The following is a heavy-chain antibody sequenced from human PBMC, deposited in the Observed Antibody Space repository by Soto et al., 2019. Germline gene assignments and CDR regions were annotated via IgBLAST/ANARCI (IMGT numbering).Heavy chain of an antibody. J-gene: IGHJ5*02. Sequence: PGESLKISCKGSGYNFASYWIGWVRQMPGKGLEWMGIIHPGDSDTRYSPSFRGQVTFSAGKSTSRAYLQGSSLEASDTAIYYCARLLAEYSASVGPWGQGTLVTVSS. V-gene: IGHV5-51*01. CDR2: IHPGDSDT. CDR1: GYNFASYW. CDR3: ARLLAEYSASVGP. D-gene: IGHD6-6*01.